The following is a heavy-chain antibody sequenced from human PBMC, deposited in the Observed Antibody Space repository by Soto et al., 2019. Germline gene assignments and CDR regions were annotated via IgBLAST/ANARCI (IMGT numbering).Heavy chain of an antibody. J-gene: IGHJ6*02. Sequence: GASVKVSCKASGGTFNSYAISWVRQAPGQGLEWMGGIIPIFGTANYAQKFQGRVTITADESTSTAYMELSSLRSEDTAVYYCARTRESIAAYRRQLGDLYYYYGTDVWGQGTTVTVSS. CDR2: IIPIFGTA. CDR3: ARTRESIAAYRRQLGDLYYYYGTDV. D-gene: IGHD6-6*01. V-gene: IGHV1-69*13. CDR1: GGTFNSYA.